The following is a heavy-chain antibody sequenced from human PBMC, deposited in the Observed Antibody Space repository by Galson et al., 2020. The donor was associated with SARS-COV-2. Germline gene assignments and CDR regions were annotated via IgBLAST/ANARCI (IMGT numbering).Heavy chain of an antibody. J-gene: IGHJ4*02. Sequence: ASVKVSCKVSGYTLTELSMHWVRQAPGKGLEWMGGFDPEDGETIYAQKFQGRVTMTEDTSTDTAYMELSSLRSEDTAVYYCATMYAYYDSGGYYGYWGQGTLVTVSS. V-gene: IGHV1-24*01. CDR3: ATMYAYYDSGGYYGY. D-gene: IGHD3-22*01. CDR1: GYTLTELS. CDR2: FDPEDGET.